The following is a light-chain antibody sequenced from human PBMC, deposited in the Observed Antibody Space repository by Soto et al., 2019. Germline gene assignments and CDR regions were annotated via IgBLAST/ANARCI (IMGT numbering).Light chain of an antibody. CDR1: ESISTW. Sequence: DIQMTQSPSTLSASIRDRVTITFRASESISTWLAWYQHKXGKAPKXXIYDASSLESGVPSRFSGSGAGTEFTLTISNLQPDDFATYFCQQYNNYPRTFGQGTKV. V-gene: IGKV1-5*01. CDR3: QQYNNYPRT. J-gene: IGKJ1*01. CDR2: DAS.